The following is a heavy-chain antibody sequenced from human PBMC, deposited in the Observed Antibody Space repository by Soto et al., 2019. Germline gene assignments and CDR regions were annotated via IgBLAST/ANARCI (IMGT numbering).Heavy chain of an antibody. Sequence: PSETLSLTCTVSGDSISSGSYWGWIRQPPGEGPEWIASIYHGGTTFYNPSLKSRISISVDTSKNQSSLRLTSVTAADTATYYWARVHVMVVAGSTFDYWGPGTLVTVSS. CDR1: GDSISSGSY. J-gene: IGHJ4*03. CDR3: ARVHVMVVAGSTFDY. CDR2: IYHGGTT. D-gene: IGHD6-19*01. V-gene: IGHV4-38-2*02.